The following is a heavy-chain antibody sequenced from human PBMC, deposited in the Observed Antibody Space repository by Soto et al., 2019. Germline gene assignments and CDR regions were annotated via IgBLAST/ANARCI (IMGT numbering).Heavy chain of an antibody. CDR3: ASPSSSSFSYYYGMDV. V-gene: IGHV5-51*01. J-gene: IGHJ6*02. CDR2: IYPGDSDT. D-gene: IGHD6-6*01. CDR1: GYSFTSYW. Sequence: GESLKISFKGSGYSFTSYWIGWVRQMPGKGLEWMGIIYPGDSDTRYSPSFQGQVTISADKSISTAYLQWSSLKASDTAMYYCASPSSSSFSYYYGMDVWGQGTTVTVSS.